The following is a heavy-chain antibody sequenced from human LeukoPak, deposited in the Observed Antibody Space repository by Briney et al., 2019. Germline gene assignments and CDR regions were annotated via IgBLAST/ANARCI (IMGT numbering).Heavy chain of an antibody. V-gene: IGHV3-20*01. D-gene: IGHD3-22*01. CDR1: GFTFSSYG. Sequence: GGSLRLSCAASGFTFSSYGMHWVRQAPGKGLEWVSGINWNGGSTGYADSVKGRFTISRDNAKNSLYLRMNSLRAEDTALYHCARGVGGTYYDSSGPTSPSDYWGQGTLVTVSS. CDR3: ARGVGGTYYDSSGPTSPSDY. J-gene: IGHJ4*02. CDR2: INWNGGST.